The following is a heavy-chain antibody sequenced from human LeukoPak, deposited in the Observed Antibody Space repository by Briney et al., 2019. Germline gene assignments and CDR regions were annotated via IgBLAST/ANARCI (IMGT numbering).Heavy chain of an antibody. CDR2: INHSGST. V-gene: IGHV4-34*01. CDR3: ARAGYSYGYDGMDV. CDR1: RGSFSGYY. D-gene: IGHD5-18*01. Sequence: SETLSLTCAVYRGSFSGYYGSWISQPQGKGLEWIGEINHSGSTNYNPSLKSRDTISVDTSKNQFSLKLSSVTAADTAVYYCARAGYSYGYDGMDVWGQGTTVTVSS. J-gene: IGHJ6*02.